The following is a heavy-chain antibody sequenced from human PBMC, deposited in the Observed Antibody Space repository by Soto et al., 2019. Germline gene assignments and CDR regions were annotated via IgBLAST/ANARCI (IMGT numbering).Heavy chain of an antibody. Sequence: SETLSLTCAVSGDSINNSYWSWIRQPPGKRLEWIGNIFYTGTTTYSPSLESRVTMSVDTSKNQFSLKLNSVAAADTAVYYCAKYSGTEAEGFKLDYCGRGILVAAST. CDR3: AKYSGTEAEGFKLDY. CDR1: GDSINNSY. V-gene: IGHV4-59*01. D-gene: IGHD6-13*01. CDR2: IFYTGTT. J-gene: IGHJ4*02.